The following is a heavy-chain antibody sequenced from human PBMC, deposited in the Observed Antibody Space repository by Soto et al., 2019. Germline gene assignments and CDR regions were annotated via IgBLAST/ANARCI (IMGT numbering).Heavy chain of an antibody. CDR1: GYTFTSFY. Sequence: QVQLVQSGAGVKKPGASVKVSCKASGYTFTSFYIHWVRQAPGQGLEWMGIINPSGGSTNYAQKFQGRVIVTRDTSTSTVYMELSSLKSEDTAVYYCARNLAAGDYWGQGTLVTVSS. CDR2: INPSGGST. D-gene: IGHD6-13*01. J-gene: IGHJ4*02. CDR3: ARNLAAGDY. V-gene: IGHV1-46*01.